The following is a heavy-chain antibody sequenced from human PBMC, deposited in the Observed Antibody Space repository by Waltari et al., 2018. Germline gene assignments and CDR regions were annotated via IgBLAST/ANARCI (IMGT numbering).Heavy chain of an antibody. V-gene: IGHV4-31*03. D-gene: IGHD6-13*01. Sequence: QVQLQESGPGLVKPSQTLSLTCTVPGGSISSGGYYWSWIRQPPGKGLEWIGYIYYSGSTYYNPSLKSRVTISVDTSKNQFSLKLSSVTAADTAVYYCARDKIAAADYYYGMDVWGQGTTVTVSS. J-gene: IGHJ6*02. CDR1: GGSISSGGYY. CDR3: ARDKIAAADYYYGMDV. CDR2: IYYSGST.